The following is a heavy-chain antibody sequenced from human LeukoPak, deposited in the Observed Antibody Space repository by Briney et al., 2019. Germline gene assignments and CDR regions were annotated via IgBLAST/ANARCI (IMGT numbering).Heavy chain of an antibody. V-gene: IGHV3-33*01. CDR1: GFTLSSHG. D-gene: IGHD2-21*01. Sequence: GALRLSCAASGFTLSSHGLDRVRPAPGQGPEWVAVTWYDGRNNYYAASVKGRFTISRDDSKTTVYLLMNSLRAEDTAVYYCAREVAPLYFHYGMDVWGEGTTVTVSS. CDR2: TWYDGRNN. CDR3: AREVAPLYFHYGMDV. J-gene: IGHJ6*01.